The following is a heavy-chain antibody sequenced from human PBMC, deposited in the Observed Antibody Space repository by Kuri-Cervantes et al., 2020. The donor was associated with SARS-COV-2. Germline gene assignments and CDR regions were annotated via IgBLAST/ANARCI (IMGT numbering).Heavy chain of an antibody. CDR2: ISYDGSNK. D-gene: IGHD3-16*01. J-gene: IGHJ4*02. V-gene: IGHV3-30*03. Sequence: GESLKISCAASGFTFSSYGMHWVRQAPGKGLEWVAVISYDGSNKYYADSVKGRFTISRDNSKNTLYLQMNSLRAEDTAMYYCARGRIMITFGGVEPFDYWGQGTLVTVSS. CDR1: GFTFSSYG. CDR3: ARGRIMITFGGVEPFDY.